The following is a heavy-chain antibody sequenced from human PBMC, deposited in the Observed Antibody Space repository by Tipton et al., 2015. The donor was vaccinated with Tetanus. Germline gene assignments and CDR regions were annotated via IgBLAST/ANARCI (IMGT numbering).Heavy chain of an antibody. CDR1: GGSISSGGYY. V-gene: IGHV4-31*03. D-gene: IGHD1-26*01. Sequence: LVKPIQTLSLTCTVSGGSISSGGYYWSWIRQHPGKGLEWIGDIYYSGSTYYNPSLKSRVTISVDTSKNQFSLKLNSVTAADTAVYYCARDQARGARGWNYFDFWGQGALVTVAS. CDR3: ARDQARGARGWNYFDF. J-gene: IGHJ4*02. CDR2: IYYSGST.